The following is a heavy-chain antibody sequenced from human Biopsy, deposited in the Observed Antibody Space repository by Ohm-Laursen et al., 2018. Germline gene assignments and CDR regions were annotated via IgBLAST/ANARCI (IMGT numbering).Heavy chain of an antibody. CDR2: ISYSGIT. D-gene: IGHD4-17*01. V-gene: IGHV4-59*08. Sequence: TLSLTCTVSGGSTSSSYWSWVRRPPGKGLEWIGYISYSGITNYNASLKSRLTISIDTSKNQFSLKLSSVTAADTAVYYCARLPHGDYRYNFDYWGQGTLVTVSS. J-gene: IGHJ4*02. CDR1: GGSTSSSY. CDR3: ARLPHGDYRYNFDY.